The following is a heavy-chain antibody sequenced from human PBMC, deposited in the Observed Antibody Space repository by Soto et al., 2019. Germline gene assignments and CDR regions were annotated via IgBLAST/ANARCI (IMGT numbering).Heavy chain of an antibody. CDR2: ISGSGGST. CDR3: AIRVPLIAGEEDRYDY. D-gene: IGHD6-13*01. V-gene: IGHV3-23*01. Sequence: EVQLLESGGGLVQPGGSLRLSCAASGFTFSSYAMSWVLQAPGKGLEWVSAISGSGGSTYYADSVKGRFTISRDNSKNTLYLQLNSLRAEDTAVYYCAIRVPLIAGEEDRYDYCGQGTLVTVSS. CDR1: GFTFSSYA. J-gene: IGHJ4*02.